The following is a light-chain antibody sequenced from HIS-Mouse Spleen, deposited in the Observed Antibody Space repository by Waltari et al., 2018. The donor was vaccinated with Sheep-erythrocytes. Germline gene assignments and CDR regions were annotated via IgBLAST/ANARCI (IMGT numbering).Light chain of an antibody. CDR3: CSYAGSYNHV. CDR1: SSDVCGYNY. V-gene: IGLV2-11*01. Sequence: QSALTQPRSVSASPGPSATISCTGTSSDVCGYNYSAWYQQHPGKPPKLMIYDVSKRPSGVPDRFSGSKSGNTASLTISGLQAEDEADYYCCSYAGSYNHVFATGTKVTVL. J-gene: IGLJ1*01. CDR2: DVS.